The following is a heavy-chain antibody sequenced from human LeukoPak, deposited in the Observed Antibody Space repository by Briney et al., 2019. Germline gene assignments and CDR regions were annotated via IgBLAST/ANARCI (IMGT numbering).Heavy chain of an antibody. CDR1: GFTFSTFS. CDR2: ISSSSTYI. J-gene: IGHJ4*02. Sequence: GGSLRLSCVTAGFTFSTFSMNWVRQAPGKGLEWVSSISSSSTYINYADSVKGRFTISRDDAKNSLNLQMNSLRAEDTAVYYCAKSGITMVRGVGYFDYWGQGTLVTVSS. CDR3: AKSGITMVRGVGYFDY. V-gene: IGHV3-21*04. D-gene: IGHD3-10*01.